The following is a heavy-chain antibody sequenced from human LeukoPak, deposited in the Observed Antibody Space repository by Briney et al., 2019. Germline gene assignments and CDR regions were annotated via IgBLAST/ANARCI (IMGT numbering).Heavy chain of an antibody. CDR2: ISAYNGNT. D-gene: IGHD3-22*01. J-gene: IGHJ3*02. CDR3: ARYYDSSGYYAFDI. Sequence: ASVKVSCKASGYTFTGYYMHWVRQAPGQGLEWMGWISAYNGNTNCAQKLQGRVTMTTDTSTSTAYMELRSLRSDDTAVYYCARYYDSSGYYAFDIWGQGTMVTVSS. V-gene: IGHV1-18*04. CDR1: GYTFTGYY.